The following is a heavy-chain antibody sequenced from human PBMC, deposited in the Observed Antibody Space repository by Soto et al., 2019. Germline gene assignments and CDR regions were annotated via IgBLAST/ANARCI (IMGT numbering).Heavy chain of an antibody. V-gene: IGHV3-30*03. CDR3: ARDRGIWGSVHDVNFDY. CDR2: ISFHGRYK. Sequence: RRLSCAASGFNFSNYAMHWVRQAQGRGLEWVAVISFHGRYKYYGDSVKGRFTISRANSKNTLNLQMSSLRPEDTAIYNCARDRGIWGSVHDVNFDYWGQGSTVTVSS. D-gene: IGHD7-27*01. CDR1: GFNFSNYA. J-gene: IGHJ4*02.